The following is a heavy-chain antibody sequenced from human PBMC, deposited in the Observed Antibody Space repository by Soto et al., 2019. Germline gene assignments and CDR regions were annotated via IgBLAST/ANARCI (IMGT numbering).Heavy chain of an antibody. CDR2: VYYTGST. CDR1: GGSISGSY. Sequence: SETMSLTCSVSGGSISGSYWSWIRQSPGKGLEWLGYVYYTGSTNYSPSLRSRVSISVDTSKNEFSLRLSSVTAADTAVYFCARSVAVPGAHIDYWGQGTQVTV. D-gene: IGHD6-19*01. CDR3: ARSVAVPGAHIDY. J-gene: IGHJ4*02. V-gene: IGHV4-59*01.